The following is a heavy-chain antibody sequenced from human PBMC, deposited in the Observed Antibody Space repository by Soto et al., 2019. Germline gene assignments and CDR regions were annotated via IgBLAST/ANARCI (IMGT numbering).Heavy chain of an antibody. V-gene: IGHV1-69*02. Sequence: QVQLVQSGAEVKKPGSSVKVSCQASGGTFSSYTISWVRQAPGQGLEWMGRIIPILGIANYAQKFQGRVTITADKSTSTAYMELSSLRSEDTAVYYCASDEALGYCSGGSYFPWGQRTMLTVSS. D-gene: IGHD2-15*01. CDR2: IIPILGIA. CDR3: ASDEALGYCSGGSYFP. CDR1: GGTFSSYT. J-gene: IGHJ5*02.